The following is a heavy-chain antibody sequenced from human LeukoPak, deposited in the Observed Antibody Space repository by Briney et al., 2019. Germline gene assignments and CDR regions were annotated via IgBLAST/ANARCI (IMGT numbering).Heavy chain of an antibody. J-gene: IGHJ4*02. CDR1: GGSISSGSYY. D-gene: IGHD2-15*01. CDR3: AREPQGGYCSGGSCYGFDY. V-gene: IGHV4-61*02. Sequence: PSETLSLTCTVSGGSISSGSYYWSWIRQPAGKGLEWIGRIYTSGSTNYNPSLKSRVTISVDTSKNQFSLKLSSVTAADTAVYYCAREPQGGYCSGGSCYGFDYWGQGTLVTVSS. CDR2: IYTSGST.